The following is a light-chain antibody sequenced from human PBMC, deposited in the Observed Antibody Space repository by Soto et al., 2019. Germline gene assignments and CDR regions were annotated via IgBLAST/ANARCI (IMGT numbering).Light chain of an antibody. CDR2: DVS. CDR3: HQHINYPYT. V-gene: IGKV1-5*01. CDR1: QSISVW. J-gene: IGKJ2*01. Sequence: EIVLTQSPSTLSASEGERATITCRASQSISVWLAWYQQKPGSGPNLLIFDVSTLASGVPSRFSGSGAWPEFTLTISSLQADDFAAYYCHQHINYPYTFGQGTKVDIK.